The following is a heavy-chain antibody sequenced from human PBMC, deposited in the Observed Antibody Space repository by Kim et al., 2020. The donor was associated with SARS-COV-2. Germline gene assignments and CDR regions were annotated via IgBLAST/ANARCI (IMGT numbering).Heavy chain of an antibody. CDR2: ISSNSGNI. CDR1: GFTFSDYA. D-gene: IGHD3-10*01. Sequence: GGSLRLSCAASGFTFSDYAMHWVRQAPGKGLEWVSGISSNSGNIGYADSVKGRFTISRDNAKNSLYLQMNSLRAEDTALYYCAKGFMVRGVIRNPDYWGQGTLVTVSS. CDR3: AKGFMVRGVIRNPDY. J-gene: IGHJ4*02. V-gene: IGHV3-9*01.